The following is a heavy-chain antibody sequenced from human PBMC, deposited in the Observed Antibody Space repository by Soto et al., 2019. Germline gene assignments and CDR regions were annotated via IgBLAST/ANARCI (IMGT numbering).Heavy chain of an antibody. D-gene: IGHD3-22*01. Sequence: PGESLKISCKGSGYSFTSYWIGWVRQMPGKGLEWMGIIYPGDSDTRYSPSFQGQVTISADKSISTAYLQWSSLKASDTAIYYCARHPDYYDSSGYYRYWGQGTLVTVS. CDR1: GYSFTSYW. V-gene: IGHV5-51*01. CDR3: ARHPDYYDSSGYYRY. J-gene: IGHJ4*02. CDR2: IYPGDSDT.